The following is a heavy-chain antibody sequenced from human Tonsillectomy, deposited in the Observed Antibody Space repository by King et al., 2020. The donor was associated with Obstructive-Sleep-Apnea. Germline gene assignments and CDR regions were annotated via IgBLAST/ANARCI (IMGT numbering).Heavy chain of an antibody. Sequence: VQLQQWGAGLLKPSETLSLTCAVYGGSFSGYYWTWVRQPPDKGLEWIGVINHSGSTNYNPSLKSRVTISVDTSKNQFSLNLNSVTAADTAVYYCARSDIVVVVSATKSSNWFDPWGQGTLVTVSS. CDR2: INHSGST. V-gene: IGHV4-34*01. CDR3: ARSDIVVVVSATKSSNWFDP. CDR1: GGSFSGYY. D-gene: IGHD2-15*01. J-gene: IGHJ5*02.